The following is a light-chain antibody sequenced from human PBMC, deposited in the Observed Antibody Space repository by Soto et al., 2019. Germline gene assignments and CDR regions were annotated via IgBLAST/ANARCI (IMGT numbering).Light chain of an antibody. J-gene: IGLJ2*01. CDR1: SSDVGGYDF. CDR2: DVT. V-gene: IGLV2-11*01. Sequence: QSALTQPRSVSGSPRQSVTISCTGTSSDVGGYDFVSWYQQYPGKAPKFMIYDVTERPSGVPDRFSGSKSGNTASLTISGLQAEDEADYYCCSYAGSYTFVFGGGTKLTVL. CDR3: CSYAGSYTFV.